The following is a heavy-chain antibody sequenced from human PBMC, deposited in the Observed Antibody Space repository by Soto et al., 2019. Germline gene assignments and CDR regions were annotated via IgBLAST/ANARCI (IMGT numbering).Heavy chain of an antibody. CDR1: GFTFSSYA. Sequence: GGSLRLSCAASGFTFSSYAMSWVRQAPGKGLEWVSAISGSGGSTYYADSVKGRFTISRDNSKNTLYLQMNSLRAEDTAVYYCAKTDIVVVVAAEGFDIWGQGTMVTVSS. V-gene: IGHV3-23*01. D-gene: IGHD2-15*01. CDR2: ISGSGGST. J-gene: IGHJ3*02. CDR3: AKTDIVVVVAAEGFDI.